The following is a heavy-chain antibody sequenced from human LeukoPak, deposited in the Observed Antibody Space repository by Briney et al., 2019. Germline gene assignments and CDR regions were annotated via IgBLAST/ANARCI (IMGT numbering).Heavy chain of an antibody. CDR2: IYYSGST. D-gene: IGHD3-22*01. J-gene: IGHJ4*02. CDR3: ARLDSMGPDYYDSSGYPYYFDY. CDR1: GGSISSYY. V-gene: IGHV4-59*01. Sequence: SETLSFTCTVSGGSISSYYWSWIRQPPGKGLEWIGYIYYSGSTNYNPSLKSRVTISVDTSKNQFSLKLSSVTAADTAVYYCARLDSMGPDYYDSSGYPYYFDYWGQGTLVTVSS.